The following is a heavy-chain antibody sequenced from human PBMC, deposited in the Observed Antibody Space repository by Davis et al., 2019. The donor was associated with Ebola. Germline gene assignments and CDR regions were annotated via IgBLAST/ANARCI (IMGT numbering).Heavy chain of an antibody. Sequence: GGSLRLSCAASGFTFSSYAMSWVRQAPGQGLEWVSAISGSGCSTYYADSVKGRFTISRDNSKKTLYLQMNSLRAEDTAVYYCAKSGLSFGVVKYHYGMDVWGKGTTVTVSS. CDR2: ISGSGCST. CDR3: AKSGLSFGVVKYHYGMDV. D-gene: IGHD3-3*01. J-gene: IGHJ6*04. V-gene: IGHV3-23*01. CDR1: GFTFSSYA.